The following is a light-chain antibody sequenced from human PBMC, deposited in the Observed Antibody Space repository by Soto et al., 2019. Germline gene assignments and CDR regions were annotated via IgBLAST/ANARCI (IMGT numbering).Light chain of an antibody. J-gene: IGKJ5*01. CDR3: QQYDNLPIT. V-gene: IGKV1-33*01. CDR1: QAITKY. Sequence: DIPMTQSPYTLSASVGDRVTITCPASQAITKYLNWYQQKPGKAPKLLIFDASNLETGVPSRFSGSGSGTDFTFTISSLQPEDIATYYCQQYDNLPITFGQGARLEIK. CDR2: DAS.